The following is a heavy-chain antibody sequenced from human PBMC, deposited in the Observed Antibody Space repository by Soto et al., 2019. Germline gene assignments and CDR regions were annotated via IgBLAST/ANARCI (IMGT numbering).Heavy chain of an antibody. Sequence: AAVKVSCKASGYTFTSYYMHWVRQAPGQGLEWMGIINPSGGSTSYAQKFQGRVTMTRDTSTSTVYMELSSLRSEETAVYSCARVSGYYGSRWNRFDPWGQGTMVTVSS. CDR1: GYTFTSYY. CDR3: ARVSGYYGSRWNRFDP. CDR2: INPSGGST. D-gene: IGHD4-17*01. V-gene: IGHV1-46*01. J-gene: IGHJ5*02.